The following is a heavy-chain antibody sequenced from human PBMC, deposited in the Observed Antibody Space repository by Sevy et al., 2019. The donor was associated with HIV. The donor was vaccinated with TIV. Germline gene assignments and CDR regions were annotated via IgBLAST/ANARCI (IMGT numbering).Heavy chain of an antibody. D-gene: IGHD3-9*01. CDR2: ISYHGRNK. V-gene: IGHV3-30*03. Sequence: EGSLRLSCTASGFTFTTHGMHWVRQAPGKGLEWVAVISYHGRNKFYGSSVEGRFTISRDNSKKTLYLQMNSLTTEDTAVYYCARDFTGYNGMDVWGQGTMVTVSS. CDR3: ARDFTGYNGMDV. J-gene: IGHJ6*02. CDR1: GFTFTTHG.